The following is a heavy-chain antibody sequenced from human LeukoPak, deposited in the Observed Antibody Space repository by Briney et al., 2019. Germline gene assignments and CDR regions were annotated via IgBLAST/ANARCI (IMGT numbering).Heavy chain of an antibody. D-gene: IGHD3-10*01. J-gene: IGHJ5*02. V-gene: IGHV4-39*07. Sequence: SETLSLTCTVSGGYISSSSYYWRWIRQPPGKGLGWIGSIYYSGSSYYNPSLKSRVTISVDTSKNQFSLKLSSVTAADTAVYYWARVQRDPSITMVRRVANWFDPWGQGTLVTVS. CDR2: IYYSGSS. CDR1: GGYISSSSYY. CDR3: ARVQRDPSITMVRRVANWFDP.